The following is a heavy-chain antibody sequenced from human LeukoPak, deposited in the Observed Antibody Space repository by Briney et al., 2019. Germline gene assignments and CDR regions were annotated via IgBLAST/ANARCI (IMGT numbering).Heavy chain of an antibody. CDR2: IYHGGST. CDR3: VSTYSNYYYYYYMDV. Sequence: SETLSLTCAVSGGSISSSNWWSWVRQPPGKGLEWIGEIYHGGSTKYNPSLKSRVTISVDRSKNQFSLKLSSVTAADTAVYYCVSTYSNYYYYYYMDVWGKGTTVTVSS. D-gene: IGHD4-11*01. CDR1: GGSISSSNW. J-gene: IGHJ6*03. V-gene: IGHV4-4*02.